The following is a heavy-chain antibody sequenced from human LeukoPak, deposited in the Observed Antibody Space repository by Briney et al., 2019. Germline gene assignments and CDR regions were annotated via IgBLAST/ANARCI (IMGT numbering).Heavy chain of an antibody. V-gene: IGHV3-23*01. CDR1: GFTFSSYA. J-gene: IGHJ4*02. CDR3: AKAVGYCSGGSCYHLIDC. CDR2: ISGSGGST. Sequence: GGSLRLSCAASGFTFSSYAMSWVRQAPGKGLEWVSAISGSGGSTYYADSVKGRFTISRDNSKNTLYLQMNSLRAEDTAVYYCAKAVGYCSGGSCYHLIDCWGQGTLVTVSS. D-gene: IGHD2-15*01.